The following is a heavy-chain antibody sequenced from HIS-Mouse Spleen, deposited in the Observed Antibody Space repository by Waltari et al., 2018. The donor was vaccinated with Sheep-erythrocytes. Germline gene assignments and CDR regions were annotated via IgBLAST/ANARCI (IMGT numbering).Heavy chain of an antibody. CDR2: ISSSRSYI. J-gene: IGHJ4*02. V-gene: IGHV3-21*01. D-gene: IGHD7-27*01. CDR1: GFTFSSYS. CDR3: ARDAPHGDPFDY. Sequence: EVQLVESGGGLVKPGGSLRLSCAASGFTFSSYSMNWVRQAPGKGLGGVSCISSSRSYIYYADSVKGRFTISRDNAKNSLYLQMNSLRAEDTAVYYCARDAPHGDPFDYWGQGTLVTVSS.